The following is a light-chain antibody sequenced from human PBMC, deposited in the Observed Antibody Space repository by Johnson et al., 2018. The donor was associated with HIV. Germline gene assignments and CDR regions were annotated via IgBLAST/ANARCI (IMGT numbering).Light chain of an antibody. CDR2: EIN. CDR1: SSNIGNNY. CDR3: GAWESSLNTYV. Sequence: QSVLTQPPSVSAAPGQKVTISCSGSSSNIGNNYISWFQHLPGSAPKLLIYEINKRPSGIHDRFSGSKSGTSASLGITGLQTGDEADYYCGAWESSLNTYVFGTGTKVTVL. V-gene: IGLV1-51*02. J-gene: IGLJ1*01.